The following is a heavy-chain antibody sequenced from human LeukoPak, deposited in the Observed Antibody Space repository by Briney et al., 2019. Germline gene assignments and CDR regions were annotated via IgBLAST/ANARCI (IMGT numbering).Heavy chain of an antibody. V-gene: IGHV3-74*01. J-gene: IGHJ4*02. CDR3: ARGGNYYYLDL. CDR2: INTDGDRT. Sequence: QPGGSLRLSCAASGFTFSDYWMHWVRQAPGEGLVWVSRINTDGDRTTYADSVKGRFTISRDNTKNTLYLQMNSLRADDTGVYYCARGGNYYYLDLWGQGTLVTGSS. CDR1: GFTFSDYW. D-gene: IGHD3-22*01.